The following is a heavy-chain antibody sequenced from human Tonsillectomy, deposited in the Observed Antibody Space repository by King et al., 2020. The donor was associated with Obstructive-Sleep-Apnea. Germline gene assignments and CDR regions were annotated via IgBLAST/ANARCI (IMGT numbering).Heavy chain of an antibody. CDR2: ISYDGSNK. D-gene: IGHD5-24*01. J-gene: IGHJ4*02. Sequence: VQLVESGGGVVQPGRSLRLSCAASGFTFSSYAMHWVRQAPGKGLEWVAVISYDGSNKYYADSVKGRFTISRDNSKNTLYLQMNSLRAEDTAVYYCAREFQFRFDYWGQGTLVTVSS. V-gene: IGHV3-30-3*01. CDR1: GFTFSSYA. CDR3: AREFQFRFDY.